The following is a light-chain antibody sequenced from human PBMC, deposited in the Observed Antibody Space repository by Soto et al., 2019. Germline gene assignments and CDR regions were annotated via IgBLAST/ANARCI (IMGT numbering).Light chain of an antibody. V-gene: IGKV1-5*01. J-gene: IGKJ1*01. Sequence: DIQMTQSPSTLSASVGDRVTITCRASQSISSWLAWYQQKLGRAPRLLIYDASSLESGVPSRFSGSGYGTEFTLTISSLQPDDFATYYCLQTYTTLTWTFGQGTKVDI. CDR1: QSISSW. CDR2: DAS. CDR3: LQTYTTLTWT.